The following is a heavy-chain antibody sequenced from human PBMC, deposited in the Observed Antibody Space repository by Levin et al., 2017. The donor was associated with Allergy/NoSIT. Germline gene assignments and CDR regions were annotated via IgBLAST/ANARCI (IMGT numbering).Heavy chain of an antibody. D-gene: IGHD4-17*01. Sequence: SETLSLTCTVSGGSISSYYWSWIRQPPGKGLEWIGYIYYSGSTNYNPSLKSRVTISVDTSKNQFSLKLSSVTAADTAVYYCARHDYGDYLAIDYWGQGTLVTVSS. J-gene: IGHJ4*02. CDR3: ARHDYGDYLAIDY. CDR2: IYYSGST. V-gene: IGHV4-59*08. CDR1: GGSISSYY.